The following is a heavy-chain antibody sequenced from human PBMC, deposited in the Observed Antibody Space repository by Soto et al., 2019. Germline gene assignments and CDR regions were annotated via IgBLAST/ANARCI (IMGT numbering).Heavy chain of an antibody. D-gene: IGHD2-15*01. V-gene: IGHV3-23*01. CDR2: ISGSGGST. CDR3: AKRGWEGDCCCGSCGVDAFYI. Sequence: GGSLRLSCAASGFTFSSYAMSWVRQAPGKGLEWVSAISGSGGSTYYADSVKGRFTISRDNSKNTLYLQMNSLRAEDTAVYYCAKRGWEGDCCCGSCGVDAFYIWGQGTMVTVSS. CDR1: GFTFSSYA. J-gene: IGHJ3*02.